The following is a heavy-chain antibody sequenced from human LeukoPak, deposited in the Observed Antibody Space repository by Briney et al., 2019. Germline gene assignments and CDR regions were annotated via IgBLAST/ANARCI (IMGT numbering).Heavy chain of an antibody. Sequence: GASVKVSCKASGYTFTSYGISWVRQAPGQGLEWMGWINTNTGNPTYAQGFTGRFVFSLDTSVSTAYLQISSLKAEDTAVYYCARGGGSSGYYTLADVWGQGTTVTVSS. CDR1: GYTFTSYG. V-gene: IGHV7-4-1*02. J-gene: IGHJ6*02. CDR2: INTNTGNP. D-gene: IGHD3-22*01. CDR3: ARGGGSSGYYTLADV.